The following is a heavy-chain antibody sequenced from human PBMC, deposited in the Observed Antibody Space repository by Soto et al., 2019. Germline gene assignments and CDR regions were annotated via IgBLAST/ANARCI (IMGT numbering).Heavy chain of an antibody. Sequence: PSETLSLTCTVSGGFISSYYWSWIRHSPGKGLELIGYIHHTGSTNYNPSLKSRVTMSLDTSRNQFSLKLYSVTAADTAVYYCARSIDSSGFYFSNCWGQGTLVTVSS. D-gene: IGHD3-22*01. CDR1: GGFISSYY. CDR2: IHHTGST. J-gene: IGHJ4*02. V-gene: IGHV4-59*01. CDR3: ARSIDSSGFYFSNC.